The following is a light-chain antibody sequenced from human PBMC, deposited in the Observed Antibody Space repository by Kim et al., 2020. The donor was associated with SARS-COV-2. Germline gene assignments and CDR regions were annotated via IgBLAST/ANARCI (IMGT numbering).Light chain of an antibody. V-gene: IGLV3-1*01. J-gene: IGLJ2*01. CDR2: RDI. CDR1: NLRGKY. Sequence: SVSPGQTASITCSGDNLRGKYVSWYQQKPGQPPVLVIYRDIKRPSGIPERFSGSNSGNIATLTISGTQAMDEADYYCQAWDMRTVVFGGGTQLTVL. CDR3: QAWDMRTVV.